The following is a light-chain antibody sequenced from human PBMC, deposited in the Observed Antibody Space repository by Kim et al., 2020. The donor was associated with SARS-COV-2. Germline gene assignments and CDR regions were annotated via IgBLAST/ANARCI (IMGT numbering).Light chain of an antibody. V-gene: IGKV3-15*01. CDR2: GAS. CDR1: QSVSSN. J-gene: IGKJ4*01. CDR3: QQYNNLPPLS. Sequence: EIVMKQSPATLYVSPGERAPLSCRASQSVSSNLAWYQQKPGQEPRLHIYGASTRATGIPARFSGSGSGTEFTLTISSLQSEDFAVYYCQQYNNLPPLSFGGGTRV.